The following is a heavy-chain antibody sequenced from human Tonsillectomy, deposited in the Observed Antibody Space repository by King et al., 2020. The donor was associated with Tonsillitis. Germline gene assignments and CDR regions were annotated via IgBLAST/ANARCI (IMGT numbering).Heavy chain of an antibody. Sequence: QLVQSGPEVKKPGTSVKVSCKASGFTFTSSAMKWVRQARGQRLEWIGWIVVGSGNTNYAQKFQERVTITRDMSTSTAYMELSSLRSEDTAVYYCAAEVRHYYDSSNNATWGQGTLVTVSS. CDR1: GFTFTSSA. CDR2: IVVGSGNT. D-gene: IGHD3-22*01. CDR3: AAEVRHYYDSSNNAT. J-gene: IGHJ5*02. V-gene: IGHV1-58*02.